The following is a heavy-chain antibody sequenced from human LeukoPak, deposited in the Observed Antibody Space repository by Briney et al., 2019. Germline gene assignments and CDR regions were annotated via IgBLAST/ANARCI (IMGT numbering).Heavy chain of an antibody. Sequence: GGSLRLSCEASGFTVSSTHMVWVRQAPGKGLEWVSVTYTGGNSYYAGSVQGRFIISRDISKNTLYLQMNNLRAEDSALYYCARGGRGSAAVVAPRSFGIWGRGTMVTVSS. D-gene: IGHD3-22*01. CDR3: ARGGRGSAAVVAPRSFGI. CDR2: TYTGGNS. J-gene: IGHJ3*02. CDR1: GFTVSSTH. V-gene: IGHV3-53*01.